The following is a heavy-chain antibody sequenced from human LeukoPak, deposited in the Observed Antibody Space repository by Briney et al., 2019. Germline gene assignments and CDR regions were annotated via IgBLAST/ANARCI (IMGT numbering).Heavy chain of an antibody. V-gene: IGHV4-61*02. D-gene: IGHD5-18*01. Sequence: SQTLSLTCTVSGGSISSGSYYWSWIRQAAGKGLEWIGRIYTSGSTNYNPSLKSRVTISVDTSKNQFSLKLSSVTAADTAVYYCARDGYSYGFGLAYWGQGTLVTVSS. CDR3: ARDGYSYGFGLAY. J-gene: IGHJ4*02. CDR2: IYTSGST. CDR1: GGSISSGSYY.